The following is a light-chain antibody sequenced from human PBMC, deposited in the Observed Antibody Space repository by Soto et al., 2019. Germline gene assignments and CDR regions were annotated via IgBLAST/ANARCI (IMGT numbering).Light chain of an antibody. CDR1: QGIRND. CDR3: QQSYSHTWT. CDR2: AAS. Sequence: DIQMSQSPSTLPASVGDRVTITCRASQGIRNDLGWYQQKPGKAPKLLIYAASSLQSGVPSRFSGSGSGTDFTLTISSLQPEDFATYYCQQSYSHTWTFGQGTKVDIK. V-gene: IGKV1-39*01. J-gene: IGKJ1*01.